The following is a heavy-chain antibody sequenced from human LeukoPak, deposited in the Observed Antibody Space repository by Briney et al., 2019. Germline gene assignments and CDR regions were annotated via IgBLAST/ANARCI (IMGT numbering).Heavy chain of an antibody. J-gene: IGHJ4*02. D-gene: IGHD3-10*01. CDR3: AREVTMVRYFDY. Sequence: PGRSLRLSCAASGFTFSSYAMHWVRQAPGKGLEWVAVISYDGSNKYYADSVKGRFTISRDNSKNTLYLQMNSLRAEDTAEYYCAREVTMVRYFDYWGQGTLVTVSS. CDR2: ISYDGSNK. CDR1: GFTFSSYA. V-gene: IGHV3-30-3*01.